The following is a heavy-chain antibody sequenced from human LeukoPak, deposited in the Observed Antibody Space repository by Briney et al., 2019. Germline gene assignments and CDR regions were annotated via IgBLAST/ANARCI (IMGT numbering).Heavy chain of an antibody. Sequence: ASVKVSCKASGYTFTGYYMHWVRQAPGQGLEWMGWINPNSGGTNYAQKFQGRVTMTRDTSISTVYMELSSLRSEDTAVYYCARGSYSGSYYELDYWGQGTLVAVSS. V-gene: IGHV1-2*02. CDR3: ARGSYSGSYYELDY. CDR1: GYTFTGYY. D-gene: IGHD1-26*01. CDR2: INPNSGGT. J-gene: IGHJ4*02.